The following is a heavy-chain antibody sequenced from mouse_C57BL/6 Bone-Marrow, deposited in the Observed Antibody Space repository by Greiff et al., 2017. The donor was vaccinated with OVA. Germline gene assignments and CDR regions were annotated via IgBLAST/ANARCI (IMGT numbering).Heavy chain of an antibody. D-gene: IGHD2-4*01. Sequence: QVQLQQSGAELVKPGASVKMSCKASGYTFTSYWITWVKQRPGQGLEWIGDIYPGSGSTNYNEKFKSKATLTVDTSSSTAYMQLSSLTSEDSAVYYCARDYCDYDDGYAMDYWGQGTSVTVSS. CDR1: GYTFTSYW. CDR2: IYPGSGST. V-gene: IGHV1-55*01. CDR3: ARDYCDYDDGYAMDY. J-gene: IGHJ4*01.